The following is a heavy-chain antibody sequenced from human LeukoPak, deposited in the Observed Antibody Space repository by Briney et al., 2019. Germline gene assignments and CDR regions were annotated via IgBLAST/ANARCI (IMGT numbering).Heavy chain of an antibody. CDR1: GYTFTGYY. J-gene: IGHJ4*02. V-gene: IGHV1-2*02. CDR3: ARDRPIAMVRGVIPDY. D-gene: IGHD3-10*01. Sequence: ASVKVSCKAPGYTFTGYYMHWVRQAPGQGLEWMGWINPNSGGTNYAQKFQGRVTMTRDTSISTAYMELSRLRSDDTAVYYCARDRPIAMVRGVIPDYWGQGTLVTVSS. CDR2: INPNSGGT.